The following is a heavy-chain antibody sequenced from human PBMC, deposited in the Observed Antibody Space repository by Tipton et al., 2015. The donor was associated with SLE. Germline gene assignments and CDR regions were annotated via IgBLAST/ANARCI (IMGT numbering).Heavy chain of an antibody. CDR3: ARLRSGNERRGYDL. Sequence: QLVQSGPEVKKPGASVKVSCKASGDTFIGYVVNWVRQATGQGLEWMGWMNPNVGNRGYAQKFQGRVTITRDTSISTVYMELSSLRSDDTAVYYCARLRSGNERRGYDLWGQGTMVTVSS. CDR1: GDTFIGYV. V-gene: IGHV1-8*03. J-gene: IGHJ3*01. CDR2: MNPNVGNR. D-gene: IGHD1-1*01.